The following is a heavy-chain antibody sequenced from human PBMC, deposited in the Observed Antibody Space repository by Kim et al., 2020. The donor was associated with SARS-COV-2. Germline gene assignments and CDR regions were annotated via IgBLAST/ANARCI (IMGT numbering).Heavy chain of an antibody. CDR1: GYTFTGYY. Sequence: ASVKVSCKASGYTFTGYYMHWVRQAPGQGLEWMGRINPNSGGTNYAQKFQGRVTMTRDTSISTAYMELSRLRSDDTAVYYCARDFRDSSSSDAFDIWGQGTMVTVSS. V-gene: IGHV1-2*06. D-gene: IGHD6-13*01. CDR3: ARDFRDSSSSDAFDI. CDR2: INPNSGGT. J-gene: IGHJ3*02.